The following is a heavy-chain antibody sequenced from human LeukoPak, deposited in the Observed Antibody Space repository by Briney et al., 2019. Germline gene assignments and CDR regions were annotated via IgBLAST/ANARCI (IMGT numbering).Heavy chain of an antibody. CDR3: ARYWDSGTYCDY. Sequence: GESLKISCKGSGYSFTKYWIAWVRQMPGKGLEWMGIIYPDDSDTRYSPSFQGQVTISVGNSISTAYVQWSSLKASDTAMYYCARYWDSGTYCDYWGQGTQVTVSS. CDR1: GYSFTKYW. D-gene: IGHD1-26*01. J-gene: IGHJ4*02. V-gene: IGHV5-51*01. CDR2: IYPDDSDT.